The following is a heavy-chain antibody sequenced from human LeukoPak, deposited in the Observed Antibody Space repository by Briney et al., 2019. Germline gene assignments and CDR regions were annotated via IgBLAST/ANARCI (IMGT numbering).Heavy chain of an antibody. J-gene: IGHJ1*01. CDR3: ARDPRYCSGGSCYLEYFQH. D-gene: IGHD2-15*01. CDR1: GGIFSSYA. CDR2: IIPIFGTA. V-gene: IGHV1-69*13. Sequence: SVKVSCKASGGIFSSYAISWVRQAPGQGLEWMGGIIPIFGTANYAQKFQGRVTITADESTSTAYMELSSLRSEDTAVYYCARDPRYCSGGSCYLEYFQHWGQGTLVTVSS.